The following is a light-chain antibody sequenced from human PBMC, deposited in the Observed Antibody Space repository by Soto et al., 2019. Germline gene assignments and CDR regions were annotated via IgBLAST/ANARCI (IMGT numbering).Light chain of an antibody. J-gene: IGKJ5*01. Sequence: EIVMTQSPATLSVSPGERATLSCRASQSVRSELAWYQQRPGQPPRLLIYGASNRATGIPDRFSGSGSGTDFTLIINRLEPEDVAIYYCQQYGGSPRITFGQGTRLEIK. CDR1: QSVRSE. CDR2: GAS. CDR3: QQYGGSPRIT. V-gene: IGKV3-20*01.